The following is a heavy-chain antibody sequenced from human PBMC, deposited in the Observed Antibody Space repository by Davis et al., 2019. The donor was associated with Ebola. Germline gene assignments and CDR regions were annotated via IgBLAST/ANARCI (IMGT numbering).Heavy chain of an antibody. CDR3: ARVGPNYNSYGSCDY. D-gene: IGHD3-10*01. J-gene: IGHJ4*02. Sequence: GESLKISCAASGFTFSSHWMYWVRQAPGKGLVWVARIKSDGSVTKYADSVKGRFTISRANAKNSLYLQMNSLRAEDTAVYYCARVGPNYNSYGSCDYWGQGTLVIVSS. V-gene: IGHV3-74*03. CDR1: GFTFSSHW. CDR2: IKSDGSVT.